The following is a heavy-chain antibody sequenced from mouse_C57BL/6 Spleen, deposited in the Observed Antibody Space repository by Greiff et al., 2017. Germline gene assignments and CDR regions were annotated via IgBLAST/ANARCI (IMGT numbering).Heavy chain of an antibody. Sequence: QVQLQQSGPELVKPGASVKISCKASGYAFSSSWMNWVKQRPGKGLEWIGRIYPGDGDTNYNGKFKGKATLTADKSSSTAYMQLSSLTSEDSAVYFCARGITTVVAPDVWGTGTTVTVSS. J-gene: IGHJ1*03. CDR3: ARGITTVVAPDV. V-gene: IGHV1-82*01. D-gene: IGHD1-1*01. CDR1: GYAFSSSW. CDR2: IYPGDGDT.